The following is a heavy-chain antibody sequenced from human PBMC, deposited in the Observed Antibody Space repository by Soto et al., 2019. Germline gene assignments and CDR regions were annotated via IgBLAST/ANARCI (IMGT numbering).Heavy chain of an antibody. CDR3: AKLGSSSWSPHYYFDY. D-gene: IGHD2-2*01. J-gene: IGHJ4*02. Sequence: GGSLRLSCAASGFTFNSFAMGWVRQASGKGLEWVSAITGSGGDTYSADSVKGRFTISRDNSKNTLYLQMNNLRAEDTAIYYWAKLGSSSWSPHYYFDYWGQGPLVTVSS. CDR1: GFTFNSFA. V-gene: IGHV3-23*01. CDR2: ITGSGGDT.